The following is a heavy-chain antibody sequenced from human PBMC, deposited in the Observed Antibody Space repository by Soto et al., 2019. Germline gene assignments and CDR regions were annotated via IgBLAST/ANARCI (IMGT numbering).Heavy chain of an antibody. D-gene: IGHD6-13*01. CDR2: IYHSGST. Sequence: SETLSLTCAVSGGSISSSNWWSWVRQPPGKGLEWIGEIYHSGSTNYNPSLKSRVTISVDKSKNQFSLKLSSVTAADTAVYYCARDFRPNSSSWLTYGMDVLGQGTTVIVSS. CDR3: ARDFRPNSSSWLTYGMDV. J-gene: IGHJ6*02. CDR1: GGSISSSNW. V-gene: IGHV4-4*02.